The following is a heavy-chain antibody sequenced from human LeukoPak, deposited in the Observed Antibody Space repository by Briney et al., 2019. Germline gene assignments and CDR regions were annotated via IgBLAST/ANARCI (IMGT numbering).Heavy chain of an antibody. CDR3: AKEPLREGGTYFDY. V-gene: IGHV3-23*01. CDR1: GFTFSSYG. J-gene: IGHJ4*02. CDR2: INNSGDRT. Sequence: PGGSLRLSCAASGFTFSSYGMSWVRQAPGKGLEWVSGINNSGDRTYYADSVKGRFTISRDNSKNTLYLQMHSLRGEDTAVYYCAKEPLREGGTYFDYWGQGNLVTVS. D-gene: IGHD5-24*01.